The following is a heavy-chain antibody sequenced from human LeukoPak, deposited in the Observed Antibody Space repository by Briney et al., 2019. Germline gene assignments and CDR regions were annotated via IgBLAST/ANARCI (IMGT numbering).Heavy chain of an antibody. CDR2: IKEDGGEK. CDR3: ARGRYCSGNACSFFDY. D-gene: IGHD2-15*01. V-gene: IGHV3-7*01. J-gene: IGHJ4*02. Sequence: GGSLRLSCAASGFTFSRNWMSWVRQAPGRGLEWVANIKEDGGEKFYLDSVKGRFTISRDNAKNSLYLQMNSLGAEDTAVYYCARGRYCSGNACSFFDYWGQGTLVTVSS. CDR1: GFTFSRNW.